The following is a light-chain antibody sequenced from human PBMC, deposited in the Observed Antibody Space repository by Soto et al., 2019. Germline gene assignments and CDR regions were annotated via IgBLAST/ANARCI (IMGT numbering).Light chain of an antibody. CDR1: SSDVGGYNY. CDR3: SSYTISSTLNV. V-gene: IGLV2-14*01. CDR2: DVS. Sequence: QSALTQPASVSGSPGQSITISCTGTSSDVGGYNYVSWYQQHPGKAPKLMIYDVSNRPSGVSNRFSGSKSGNTASLTISGLQAEDEADYYGSSYTISSTLNVFGTGTQLTVL. J-gene: IGLJ1*01.